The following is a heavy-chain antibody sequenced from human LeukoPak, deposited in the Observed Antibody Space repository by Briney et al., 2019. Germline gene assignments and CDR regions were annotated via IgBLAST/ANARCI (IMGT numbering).Heavy chain of an antibody. CDR1: GGSISSGGYS. Sequence: PSQTLSLTCAVSGGSISSGGYSWSWIRQPPGKGLEWIGYIYHSGSTYYNPSLKSRVTISVDRSKNQFSLKLSSVTAADTAVYYCARGRRPENYAMDVWGKGTTVTVSS. J-gene: IGHJ6*04. CDR3: ARGRRPENYAMDV. V-gene: IGHV4-30-2*01. CDR2: IYHSGST. D-gene: IGHD1-1*01.